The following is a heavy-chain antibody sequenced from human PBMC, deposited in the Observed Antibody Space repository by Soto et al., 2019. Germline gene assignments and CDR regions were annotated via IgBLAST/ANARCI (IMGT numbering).Heavy chain of an antibody. CDR2: IYHSGST. Sequence: QVQLQESGPGLVKPSGTLSLTCAVSGGSISSSNWWSWVRQPPGKGLEWIGEIYHSGSTNYNPSLKSLVTISVDKSKNQFSLKLSSVTAADTAVYYCAGPRYDFWSGYHQFDYWGQGTLVTVSS. V-gene: IGHV4-4*02. D-gene: IGHD3-3*01. CDR3: AGPRYDFWSGYHQFDY. J-gene: IGHJ4*02. CDR1: GGSISSSNW.